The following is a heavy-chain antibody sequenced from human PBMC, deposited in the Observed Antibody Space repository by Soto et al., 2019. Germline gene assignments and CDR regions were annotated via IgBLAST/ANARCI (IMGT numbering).Heavy chain of an antibody. CDR1: GFIFRNYA. V-gene: IGHV3-30*18. D-gene: IGHD3-3*01. CDR2: ISDDGSNK. CDR3: TKRRNVLRFLEWSSGMEV. Sequence: GSLRLSCAVSGFIFRNYAFHWVRQAPGKGLEWVAFISDDGSNKYYADSMKGRFTMSRDNSKSTLYLQMSSLRVEDTAVYYCTKRRNVLRFLEWSSGMEVWGQGTTVTVSS. J-gene: IGHJ6*02.